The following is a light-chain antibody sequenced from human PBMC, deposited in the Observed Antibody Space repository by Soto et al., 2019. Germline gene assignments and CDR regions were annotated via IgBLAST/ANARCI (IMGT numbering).Light chain of an antibody. Sequence: EVVLTQSPATQSLSPGERATLSCRASQSVSSYLAWYQQKPGQAPRLLIYDASNRATGIPARFSGSGSGTDFTLTISSLEPEDFAVYYSEQRSNWPPTFCQGTKVDIK. CDR2: DAS. CDR1: QSVSSY. CDR3: EQRSNWPPT. J-gene: IGKJ1*01. V-gene: IGKV3-11*01.